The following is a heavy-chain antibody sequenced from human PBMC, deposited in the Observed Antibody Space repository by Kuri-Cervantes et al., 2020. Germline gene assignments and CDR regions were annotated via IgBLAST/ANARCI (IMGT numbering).Heavy chain of an antibody. V-gene: IGHV1-18*01. J-gene: IGHJ4*02. Sequence: ASVNVSCKASGYTFTSYGISWGRQAPGQGLEWMGWISADNGNTNYAQKLQGRVTMTTDTSTSTAYMELRSLQSDDTAVYYCARADYFDFWGQGTLVTVSS. CDR2: ISADNGNT. CDR3: ARADYFDF. CDR1: GYTFTSYG.